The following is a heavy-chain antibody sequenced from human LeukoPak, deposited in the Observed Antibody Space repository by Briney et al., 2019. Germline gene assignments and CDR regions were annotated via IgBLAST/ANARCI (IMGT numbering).Heavy chain of an antibody. V-gene: IGHV3-21*01. Sequence: GGSLRLSCSASRFTFSSYTMNWVRQAPGKGLEWVSSIDPSSTYIYYADSVKGRFTISRDNAKNSLYLQMNSLRAEDTAVYYCAREGGSWYDFDYWGQGTLVTVSS. CDR2: IDPSSTYI. CDR1: RFTFSSYT. D-gene: IGHD6-13*01. J-gene: IGHJ4*02. CDR3: AREGGSWYDFDY.